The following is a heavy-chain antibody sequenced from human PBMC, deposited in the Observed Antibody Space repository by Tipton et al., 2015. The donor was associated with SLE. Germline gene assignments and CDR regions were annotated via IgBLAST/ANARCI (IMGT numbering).Heavy chain of an antibody. V-gene: IGHV4-39*07. CDR1: GGSISSTGYY. Sequence: TLSLTCTVSGGSISSTGYYWGWIRQPPGKGLEWIGSIYYSGRSYYNPSLKSRVTISVDTSKNQFSLKLSSVTAADTAVYYCARAAESGYVYYCYAMDVWGQGTTVTVSS. J-gene: IGHJ6*02. CDR2: IYYSGRS. D-gene: IGHD3-3*01. CDR3: ARAAESGYVYYCYAMDV.